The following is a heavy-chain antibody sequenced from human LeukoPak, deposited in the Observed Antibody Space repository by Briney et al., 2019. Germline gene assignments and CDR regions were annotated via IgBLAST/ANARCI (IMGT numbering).Heavy chain of an antibody. CDR3: ARLPLAAAGRGYYYYYGMDV. CDR1: GGSLSDSY. D-gene: IGHD6-13*01. CDR2: INYSGGT. Sequence: SETLSLTCAVYGGSLSDSYWSWIYQPPGKGLEWIGEINYSGGTNYNPSLKSRVTISVDTSRNQFSLKLRSVTAADTAVYYCARLPLAAAGRGYYYYYGMDVWGQGTTVTVSS. V-gene: IGHV4-34*01. J-gene: IGHJ6*02.